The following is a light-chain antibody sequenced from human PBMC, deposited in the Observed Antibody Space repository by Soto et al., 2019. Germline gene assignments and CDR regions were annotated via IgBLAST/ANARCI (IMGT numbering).Light chain of an antibody. CDR3: SSYAGSNNYV. Sequence: QSVLTQPPSASGSPGQSVAISCTGTSSDVGGYNYVSWYQQHPGKAPKLMIYEVNKRPSGVPDRFSGSKSGNTASLTASGLQAEDEADYYCSSYAGSNNYVFGTGTKVTVL. V-gene: IGLV2-8*01. CDR1: SSDVGGYNY. J-gene: IGLJ1*01. CDR2: EVN.